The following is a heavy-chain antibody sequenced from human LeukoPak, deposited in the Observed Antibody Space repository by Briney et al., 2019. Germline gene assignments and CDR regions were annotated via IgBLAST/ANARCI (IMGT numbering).Heavy chain of an antibody. CDR1: GLTFSSYG. Sequence: QTGGSLRLSCAASGLTFSSYGMPWVRQAPGKGLEWVAVIWYDGSNKYYADSVKGRFTISRDNSKNTLYLQMNSLRAEDTAVYYCARDDGGSSSDYWGQGTLVTVSS. D-gene: IGHD6-6*01. J-gene: IGHJ4*02. V-gene: IGHV3-33*01. CDR2: IWYDGSNK. CDR3: ARDDGGSSSDY.